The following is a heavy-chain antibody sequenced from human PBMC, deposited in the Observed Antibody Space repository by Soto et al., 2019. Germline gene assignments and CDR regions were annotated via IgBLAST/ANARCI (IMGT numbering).Heavy chain of an antibody. CDR3: VKDESINWYSGHFRH. J-gene: IGHJ1*01. Sequence: EVQLVESGVGLVQPGRSLRLSCAASGFTFDDYAMHWVRQVPGKGLEWVSGINWNSGSIGYADSVKGRFAISRDNAKNSLHLQMNSLRAEDTAFYYCVKDESINWYSGHFRHWGQGTLVTVSS. CDR1: GFTFDDYA. CDR2: INWNSGSI. D-gene: IGHD6-13*01. V-gene: IGHV3-9*01.